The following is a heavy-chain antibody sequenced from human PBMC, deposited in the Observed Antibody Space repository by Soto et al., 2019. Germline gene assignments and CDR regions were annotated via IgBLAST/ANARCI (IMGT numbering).Heavy chain of an antibody. D-gene: IGHD3-22*01. J-gene: IGHJ4*02. Sequence: GGSLRLSCAASGFTFSSYAMNWVRQAPGKGLEWVSVITGSGDSTYYADSVKGRFTISRDNSKNTLYLQMNSLRAEDTAVYYCAKNRDSSGLYDYWGQGTLVTVSS. CDR1: GFTFSSYA. V-gene: IGHV3-23*01. CDR2: ITGSGDST. CDR3: AKNRDSSGLYDY.